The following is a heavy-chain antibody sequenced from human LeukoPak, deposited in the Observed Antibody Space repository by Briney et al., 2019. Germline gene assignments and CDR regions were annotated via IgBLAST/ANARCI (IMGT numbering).Heavy chain of an antibody. D-gene: IGHD2-2*02. CDR1: GGSFSGYY. Sequence: SGTLSLTCAVSGGSFSGYYWSWIRQPPGKGLEWIGEINHSGSTNYNPSLKSRVTISVDTSKNQFSLKLSSVTAADTAVYYCSRGRGPGYCSSTSCHTRSYYYYYYMDVWGKGTTVTVSS. J-gene: IGHJ6*03. V-gene: IGHV4-34*01. CDR3: SRGRGPGYCSSTSCHTRSYYYYYYMDV. CDR2: INHSGST.